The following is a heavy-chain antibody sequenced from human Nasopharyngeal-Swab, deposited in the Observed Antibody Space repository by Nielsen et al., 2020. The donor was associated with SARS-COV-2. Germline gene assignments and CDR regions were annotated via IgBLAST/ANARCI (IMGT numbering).Heavy chain of an antibody. CDR2: INTNAGTA. CDR3: ARDTWDV. V-gene: IGHV7-4-1*01. Sequence: ASVKVSCKASGYTFSKYAINWVRQAPGQGLEWMGWINTNAGTATYVQGFTERFVFSLDTSVSTAYLQIDSLRTEDSAVFYCARDTWDVWGQGTTVTVSS. J-gene: IGHJ6*02. D-gene: IGHD2/OR15-2a*01. CDR1: GYTFSKYA.